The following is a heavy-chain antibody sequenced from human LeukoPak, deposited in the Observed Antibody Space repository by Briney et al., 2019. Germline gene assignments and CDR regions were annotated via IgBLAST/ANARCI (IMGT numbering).Heavy chain of an antibody. CDR2: ISGSGGST. CDR3: AKDIMITFGGVIVLPYYFDY. Sequence: GGSLRLSCAASGFTFSSYAMSWVRQAPGKRLEWVSAISGSGGSTYYADSVKGRFTISRDNSKNTLYLQMNSLRAEDTAVYYCAKDIMITFGGVIVLPYYFDYWGQGTLVTVSS. D-gene: IGHD3-16*02. V-gene: IGHV3-23*01. J-gene: IGHJ4*02. CDR1: GFTFSSYA.